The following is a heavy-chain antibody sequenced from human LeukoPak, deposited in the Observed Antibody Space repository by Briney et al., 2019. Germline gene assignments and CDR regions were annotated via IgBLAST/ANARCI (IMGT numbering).Heavy chain of an antibody. CDR1: GYTFTGYY. D-gene: IGHD3-22*01. CDR3: ARATRGMVIHFDY. Sequence: ASVKVSCKASGYTFTGYYMHWVRQAPGQGLEWMGWINPNSGGTNYAQKFQGRVTITRNTSISTAYMELSSLRSEDTAVYYCARATRGMVIHFDYWGQGTLVTVSS. CDR2: INPNSGGT. J-gene: IGHJ4*02. V-gene: IGHV1-2*02.